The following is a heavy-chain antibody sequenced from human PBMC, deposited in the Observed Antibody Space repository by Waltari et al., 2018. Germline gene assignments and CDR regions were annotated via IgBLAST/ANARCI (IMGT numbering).Heavy chain of an antibody. D-gene: IGHD3-16*01. CDR2: ISGSGGST. CDR1: GFTFSSYA. J-gene: IGHJ4*02. Sequence: EVQLVESGGGLVQPGGSLRLSCAASGFTFSSYAMSWVRQAPGKGLEWVSAISGSGGSTYYADSVKGRFTISRDNSKNTLYLQMNSLRAEDTAVYYCAKAHASSPNYGGDSHYWGQGTLVTVSS. V-gene: IGHV3-23*04. CDR3: AKAHASSPNYGGDSHY.